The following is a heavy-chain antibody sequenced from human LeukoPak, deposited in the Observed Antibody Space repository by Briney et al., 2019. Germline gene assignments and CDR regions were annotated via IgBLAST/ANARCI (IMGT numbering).Heavy chain of an antibody. D-gene: IGHD3-22*01. CDR2: LSGSGDGT. J-gene: IGHJ4*02. CDR3: AKGGPQLYYASSGYYFLDY. Sequence: GGSLRLSCAASGFTFSTYAMSWVRQAPGKGLEWVSALSGSGDGTYHADSAKGRFTMSRDNYKNMLYLQMNSLRAEDTAVYYCAKGGPQLYYASSGYYFLDYWGQGTLVTVSS. CDR1: GFTFSTYA. V-gene: IGHV3-23*01.